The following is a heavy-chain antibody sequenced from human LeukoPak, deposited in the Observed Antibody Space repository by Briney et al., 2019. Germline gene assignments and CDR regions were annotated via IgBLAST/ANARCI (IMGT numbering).Heavy chain of an antibody. V-gene: IGHV3-53*01. J-gene: IGHJ4*02. Sequence: GGSLRLSCAASGFTVSSNYMSWVRQAPGKGLEWVSVIYIGGSTNYADSVKGRFTISRDNPKNTLYLQKTSLRAEDTAVYYCARRSSAYYYEFDYWGQGTLVTVSS. CDR1: GFTVSSNY. D-gene: IGHD3-22*01. CDR3: ARRSSAYYYEFDY. CDR2: IYIGGST.